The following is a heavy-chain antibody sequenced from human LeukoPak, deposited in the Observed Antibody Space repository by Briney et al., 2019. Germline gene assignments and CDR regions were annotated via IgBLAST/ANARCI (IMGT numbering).Heavy chain of an antibody. CDR3: AKPRWEVRGVIDY. V-gene: IGHV3-30*18. J-gene: IGHJ4*02. CDR2: ISYDGSNK. D-gene: IGHD3-10*01. CDR1: GFTFSSYG. Sequence: PGRSLRLSCAASGFTFSSYGMHWVRQAPGKGLEWVAVISYDGSNKYYADSVKGRFTISRDNSKNTLYLQMNSLRAEDTAVYYCAKPRWEVRGVIDYWGQGTLVTASS.